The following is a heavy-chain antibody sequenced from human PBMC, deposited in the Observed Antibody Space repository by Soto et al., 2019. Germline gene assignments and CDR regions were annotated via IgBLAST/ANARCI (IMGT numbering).Heavy chain of an antibody. CDR2: ISGSGGST. V-gene: IGHV3-23*01. D-gene: IGHD3-10*01. J-gene: IGHJ3*02. CDR3: AKDKTGGLLWFGELLNGAFDI. CDR1: GFTFSSYA. Sequence: PGGSLRLSCAASGFTFSSYAMSWVRQAPWKGLEWVSAISGSGGSTYYADSVKGRFTISRDNSKNTLYLQMNSLRAEDTAVYYCAKDKTGGLLWFGELLNGAFDIWGQGTMVTVSS.